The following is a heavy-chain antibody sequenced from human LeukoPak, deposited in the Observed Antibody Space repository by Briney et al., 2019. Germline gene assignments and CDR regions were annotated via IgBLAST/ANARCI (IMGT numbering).Heavy chain of an antibody. CDR3: ARGRFCSSTSCWFDY. CDR1: GFTFSNFW. CDR2: IKQDGSEK. J-gene: IGHJ4*02. Sequence: GGSLRLSCAASGFTFSNFWMTWVRQAPGKGLEWVANIKQDGSEKYYVDSVKGRFTISRDNAKNSLSLRMNSLRAEDTAVYYCARGRFCSSTSCWFDYWGQGSLVTVSS. D-gene: IGHD2-2*01. V-gene: IGHV3-7*04.